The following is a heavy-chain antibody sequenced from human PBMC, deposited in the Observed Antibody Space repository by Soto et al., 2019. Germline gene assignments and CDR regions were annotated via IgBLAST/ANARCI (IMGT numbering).Heavy chain of an antibody. CDR1: GYTFTSYG. J-gene: IGHJ6*02. CDR3: ASWTNLTGFYYYGMDV. V-gene: IGHV1-18*01. Sequence: GASVKVSCKASGYTFTSYGISWVRQAPGQGREWMGWISAYNGNTNYAQKLQGRVTMTTDTSTSTAYMELRSLRSDDTAVYYCASWTNLTGFYYYGMDVWGQGTTVTVSS. D-gene: IGHD3-9*01. CDR2: ISAYNGNT.